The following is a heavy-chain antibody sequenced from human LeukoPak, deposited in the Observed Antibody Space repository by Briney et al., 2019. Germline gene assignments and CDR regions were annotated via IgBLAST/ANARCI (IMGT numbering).Heavy chain of an antibody. CDR2: TSGSGHSA. CDR1: GFTFSDYA. Sequence: GGSLRLSCVASGFTFSDYAMSWVRQTPGKGLQWVSATSGSGHSAYYADSVKGRFSISRDNSKNTLYLQMDSLRVEDTAVYYCAKWSNFWSDYQDYWGQGTLVTVSS. V-gene: IGHV3-23*01. J-gene: IGHJ4*02. D-gene: IGHD3-3*01. CDR3: AKWSNFWSDYQDY.